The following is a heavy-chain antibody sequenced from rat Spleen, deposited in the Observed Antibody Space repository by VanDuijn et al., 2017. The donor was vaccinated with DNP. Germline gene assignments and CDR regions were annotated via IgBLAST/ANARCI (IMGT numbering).Heavy chain of an antibody. CDR3: ARWTRYFDY. V-gene: IGHV3-3*01. CDR2: INGAGST. J-gene: IGHJ2*01. Sequence: EVQLQESGPGLVKPSQSLSLTCSVTGYSITSGFRWTWIRKIPGEKLEWMGNINGAGSTDYNPSLKSRISISRDTSKNQFFLQLNSVTPEDTATYYCARWTRYFDYWGQGVMVTVSS. D-gene: IGHD1-4*01. CDR1: GYSITSGFR.